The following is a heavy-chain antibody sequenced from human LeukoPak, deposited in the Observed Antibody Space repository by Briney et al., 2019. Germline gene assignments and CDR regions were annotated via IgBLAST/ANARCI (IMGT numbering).Heavy chain of an antibody. CDR2: INAGNGNT. CDR1: GYTFTSYA. J-gene: IGHJ4*02. CDR3: ASALYYDFWSGYYGGFDY. D-gene: IGHD3-3*01. Sequence: ASVKVSCKASGYTFTSYAMHWVRQAPGQRLEWMGWINAGNGNTKYSQKFQGRVTITRDTSASTAYMELSSLRSEDTAVYYCASALYYDFWSGYYGGFDYWGQGTLVTVSS. V-gene: IGHV1-3*01.